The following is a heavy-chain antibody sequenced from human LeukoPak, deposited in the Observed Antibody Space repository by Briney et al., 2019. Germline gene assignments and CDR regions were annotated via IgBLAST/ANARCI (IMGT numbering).Heavy chain of an antibody. D-gene: IGHD2-8*01. Sequence: GGSLRLSCAASGFTFTSYALSWVRQAPGKGLEWVSSISGSGGSTYYADSVKGRFTISRDNSKNTLYLQMNSLRAEDTAVYYCAKDLPNPGTSRHFQYWGQGTLATVSS. CDR2: ISGSGGST. V-gene: IGHV3-23*01. CDR1: GFTFTSYA. J-gene: IGHJ1*01. CDR3: AKDLPNPGTSRHFQY.